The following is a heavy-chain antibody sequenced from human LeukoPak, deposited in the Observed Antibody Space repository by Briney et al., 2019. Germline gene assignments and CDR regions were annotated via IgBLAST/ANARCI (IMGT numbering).Heavy chain of an antibody. CDR1: GGSISSYY. D-gene: IGHD2-21*02. Sequence: PSETLSLTCTVSGGSISSYYWSWIRQPPGKGLEWIGYIYYSGSTNYNPSLKSRVTISVDTSKNQFSLKLSSVTAADTAVYYCASPARGGGDSSFDYWGQGTLVTVSS. CDR3: ASPARGGGDSSFDY. CDR2: IYYSGST. V-gene: IGHV4-59*01. J-gene: IGHJ4*02.